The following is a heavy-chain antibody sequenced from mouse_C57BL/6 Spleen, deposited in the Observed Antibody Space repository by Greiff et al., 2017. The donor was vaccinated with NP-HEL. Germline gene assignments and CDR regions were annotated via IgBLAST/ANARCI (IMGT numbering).Heavy chain of an antibody. D-gene: IGHD4-1*01. CDR3: ARRDWDDAMDY. J-gene: IGHJ4*01. V-gene: IGHV1-52*01. CDR2: IDPSDSDT. CDR1: GYTFTSYW. Sequence: VQLQQPGAELVRPGSSVKLSCKASGYTFTSYWMHWVKQRPIPGLEWIGNIDPSDSDTHYNQKFKDKATLTVDKSSSTAYMQLSSLTSEDSAVYYCARRDWDDAMDYWGQGTSVTVSS.